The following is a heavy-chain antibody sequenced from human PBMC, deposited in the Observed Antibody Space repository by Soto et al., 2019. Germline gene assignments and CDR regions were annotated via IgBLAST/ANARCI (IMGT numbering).Heavy chain of an antibody. CDR3: AKDRVGGTFYTPLGF. V-gene: IGHV3-30*18. Sequence: VQLVESGGGVVQPGGSLRLSCQASGFNFDNYGMHWVRQAPGKGLEWVAVITYDGSNKYYADSVKGRFTISRDNSKNTLSLHLNTLTPEDTAVYHCAKDRVGGTFYTPLGFWGQGTLVTVSS. J-gene: IGHJ4*02. CDR2: ITYDGSNK. CDR1: GFNFDNYG. D-gene: IGHD1-7*01.